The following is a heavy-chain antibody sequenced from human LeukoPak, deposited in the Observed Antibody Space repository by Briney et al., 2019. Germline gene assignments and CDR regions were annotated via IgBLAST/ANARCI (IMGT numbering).Heavy chain of an antibody. CDR1: GGTFSSYA. D-gene: IGHD3-9*01. CDR3: AKKAAYEILTGYYNNHPYFDY. CDR2: IIPILGIA. Sequence: SVKVSCKASGGTFSSYAISWVRQAPGQGLEWMGRIIPILGIANYAQKFQGRVTITADKSTSTAYMELSSLRSEDTAIYFCAKKAAYEILTGYYNNHPYFDYWGQGTLVTVSS. V-gene: IGHV1-69*04. J-gene: IGHJ4*02.